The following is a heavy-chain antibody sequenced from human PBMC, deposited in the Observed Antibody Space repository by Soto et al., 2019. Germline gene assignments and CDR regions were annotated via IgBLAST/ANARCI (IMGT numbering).Heavy chain of an antibody. CDR2: IWYDGSNK. Sequence: QVQLVESGGGVVQPGRSLRLSCAASGFSFSSYGMHWVRQAPGKGLEWVAVIWYDGSNKYYADSVKGRFTISRDNSKNTLYLQMNSLRAEDTAVYYCARTKAVAAKTQYYFDYWDQGTLVTVSS. D-gene: IGHD6-19*01. CDR3: ARTKAVAAKTQYYFDY. CDR1: GFSFSSYG. J-gene: IGHJ4*02. V-gene: IGHV3-33*01.